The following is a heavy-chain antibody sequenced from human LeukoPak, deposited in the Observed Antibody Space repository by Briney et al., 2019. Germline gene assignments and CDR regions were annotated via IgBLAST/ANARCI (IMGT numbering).Heavy chain of an antibody. CDR1: GYTFTRYY. D-gene: IGHD6-19*01. CDR2: MNPHSGGT. Sequence: ASVKVARKPSGYTFTRYYMHRVRQAPGQRLEWMGGMNPHSGGTNYAQKVQRRMTMNKDTPISTAYMELSRLRSDDTAVYYCARDLAAVAGAYCWGQGTLVTVSS. V-gene: IGHV1-2*02. J-gene: IGHJ4*02. CDR3: ARDLAAVAGAYC.